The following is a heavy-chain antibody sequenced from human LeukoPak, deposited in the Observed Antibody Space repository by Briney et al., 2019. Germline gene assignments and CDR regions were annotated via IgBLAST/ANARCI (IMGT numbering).Heavy chain of an antibody. CDR2: ISSSSSYI. V-gene: IGHV3-21*01. CDR1: GLTFSSYS. J-gene: IGHJ3*02. Sequence: GGSLRLSCAASGLTFSSYSMNWVRQAPGKGLEWVSSISSSSSYIYYADSVKGRFTISRDNAKNSLYLQVNSLRAEDTAVYYCARGGSTVTTSAFDIWGQGTMVTVSS. D-gene: IGHD4-17*01. CDR3: ARGGSTVTTSAFDI.